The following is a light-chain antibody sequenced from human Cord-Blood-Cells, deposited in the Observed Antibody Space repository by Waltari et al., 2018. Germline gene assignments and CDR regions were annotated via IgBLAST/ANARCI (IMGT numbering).Light chain of an antibody. Sequence: EIVLTQSPGTLSLSPGERATISCRASQGVSSSYLAWYQQKPGQAPRLLSYGASSRATGIPDRFSDSWSGTDFTLTISRLEPEDFAVYYCQQYGSSPWTFGQGTKVEIK. CDR1: QGVSSSY. V-gene: IGKV3-20*01. J-gene: IGKJ1*01. CDR2: GAS. CDR3: QQYGSSPWT.